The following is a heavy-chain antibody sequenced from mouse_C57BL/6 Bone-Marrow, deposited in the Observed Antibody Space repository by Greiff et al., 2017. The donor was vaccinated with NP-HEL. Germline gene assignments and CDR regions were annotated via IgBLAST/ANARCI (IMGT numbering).Heavy chain of an antibody. CDR1: GYTFTSYG. D-gene: IGHD1-1*01. J-gene: IGHJ2*01. V-gene: IGHV1-58*01. Sequence: EVKLMESGAELVRPGSSVKMSCKTSGYTFTSYGINWVKQRPGQGLEWIGYIYIGNGYTEYNEKFKGKATLTSDTSSSTAYMQLSSLTSEDSAIYFCASGTTVVARYFDYWGQGTTLTVSS. CDR3: ASGTTVVARYFDY. CDR2: IYIGNGYT.